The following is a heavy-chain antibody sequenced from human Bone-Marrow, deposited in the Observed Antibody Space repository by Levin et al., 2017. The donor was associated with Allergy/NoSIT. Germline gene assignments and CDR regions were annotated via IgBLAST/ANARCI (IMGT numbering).Heavy chain of an antibody. CDR3: AREAGGYLDY. Sequence: PSETLSLTCTVSGGSISSYYWSWIRQPPGKGLEWIGYIYYSGSTNYNPSLKSRVTISVDTSKNQFSLKLSSVTAADTAVYYCAREAGGYLDYWGQGTLVTVSS. J-gene: IGHJ4*02. D-gene: IGHD4-23*01. CDR2: IYYSGST. V-gene: IGHV4-59*01. CDR1: GGSISSYY.